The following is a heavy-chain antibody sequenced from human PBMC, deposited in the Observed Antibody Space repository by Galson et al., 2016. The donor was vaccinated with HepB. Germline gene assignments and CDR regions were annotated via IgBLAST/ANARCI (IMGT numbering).Heavy chain of an antibody. CDR2: SGSGGPT. V-gene: IGHV3-23*01. Sequence: SLRLSCAASGFTFSSYAMSWVRQAPGKGLEWVPSSGSGGPTYYADSVKGRFTISRDNSKNTLFLQMHSLRADDTAVYYCAKSVLEYDILTGYYRRGADYWGQGTLVTVSS. CDR3: AKSVLEYDILTGYYRRGADY. CDR1: GFTFSSYA. J-gene: IGHJ4*02. D-gene: IGHD3-9*01.